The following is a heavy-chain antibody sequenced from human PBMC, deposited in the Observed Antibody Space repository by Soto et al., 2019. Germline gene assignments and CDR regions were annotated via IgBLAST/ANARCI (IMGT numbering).Heavy chain of an antibody. V-gene: IGHV1-69*01. CDR3: ARQNYYDSSGYYPSYWYFDL. D-gene: IGHD3-22*01. CDR1: GGTFSSYA. Sequence: QVQLVQSGAEVKKPGSSVKVSCKASGGTFSSYAISWVRQAPGQGLEWMGGIIPIFGTANYAQKFQGRVTITADESTSTAYMGLSSLSSEDKAVYYCARQNYYDSSGYYPSYWYFDLWGRGTLVTVSS. CDR2: IIPIFGTA. J-gene: IGHJ2*01.